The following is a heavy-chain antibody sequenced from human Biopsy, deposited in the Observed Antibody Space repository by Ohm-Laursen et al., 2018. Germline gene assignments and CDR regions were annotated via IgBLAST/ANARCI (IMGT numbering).Heavy chain of an antibody. CDR1: GGSFTGHY. V-gene: IGHV4-59*11. CDR2: ISYTGYT. Sequence: SETLSLTWTVSGGSFTGHYWSWIRQPPGKGLEWIGHISYTGYTSYNASLKGRVTISVDTSRNHFSLRLSSLTAADTAVYYCARGSNDFGGLYFPRWGQGTLLTVSS. J-gene: IGHJ4*02. CDR3: ARGSNDFGGLYFPR. D-gene: IGHD4-23*01.